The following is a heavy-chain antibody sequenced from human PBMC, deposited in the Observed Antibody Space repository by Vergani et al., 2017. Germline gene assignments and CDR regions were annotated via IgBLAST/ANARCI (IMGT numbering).Heavy chain of an antibody. Sequence: EVQLVESGGGLVQPGGSLRLSCAASGFTFSSYWMSWVRQAPGKGLEWVATIKQDGSEKYYVDSVKGRFTISRDNAKNSLYLQMNSLRAEDTAVYYCAREKGMPTFDYWGQGTTVTVSS. D-gene: IGHD5-24*01. CDR1: GFTFSSYW. J-gene: IGHJ4*02. CDR3: AREKGMPTFDY. V-gene: IGHV3-7*03. CDR2: IKQDGSEK.